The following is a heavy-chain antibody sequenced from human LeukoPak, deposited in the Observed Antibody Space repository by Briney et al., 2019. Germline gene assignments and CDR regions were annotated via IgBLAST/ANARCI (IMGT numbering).Heavy chain of an antibody. Sequence: GGSLRLSCAASGFTFSSYAMSWVRQAPGKGLEWVSYISSRSSTIYYADSVKGRFTISRDNAKNSLYLQMNSLRAEDTAVYYCARDPPLITAAGSRYFQHWGQGTLVTVSS. CDR1: GFTFSSYA. J-gene: IGHJ1*01. CDR2: ISSRSSTI. CDR3: ARDPPLITAAGSRYFQH. V-gene: IGHV3-48*04. D-gene: IGHD6-13*01.